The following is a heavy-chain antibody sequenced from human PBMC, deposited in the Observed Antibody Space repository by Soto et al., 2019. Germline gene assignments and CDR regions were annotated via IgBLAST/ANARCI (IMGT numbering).Heavy chain of an antibody. V-gene: IGHV3-48*01. Sequence: PGGSLRLSCAASGFTFSSYSMHWVRQAPGKGLAWVSYISSSSSTIYYADSVRGRFTLSRATAKNSLYLQMNSLRAEVTAVYYCARESEDLTSNVDYGGQGTLVTVSS. J-gene: IGHJ4*02. D-gene: IGHD1-1*01. CDR3: ARESEDLTSNVDY. CDR1: GFTFSSYS. CDR2: ISSSSSTI.